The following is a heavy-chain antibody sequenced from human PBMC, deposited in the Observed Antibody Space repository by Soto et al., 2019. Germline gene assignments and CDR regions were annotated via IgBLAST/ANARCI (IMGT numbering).Heavy chain of an antibody. Sequence: QVQLVQSGAEVKKPGSSVKVSCKASGGTFSSYAISWVRQAPGQGLEWMGGIIPIFGTANYAQKFQGRVTITAEESTSTAYMELSSLRSEDTAVYYCARERRGTMADWYFDLWGRGTLVTVSS. CDR2: IIPIFGTA. CDR3: ARERRGTMADWYFDL. J-gene: IGHJ2*01. V-gene: IGHV1-69*12. D-gene: IGHD3-10*01. CDR1: GGTFSSYA.